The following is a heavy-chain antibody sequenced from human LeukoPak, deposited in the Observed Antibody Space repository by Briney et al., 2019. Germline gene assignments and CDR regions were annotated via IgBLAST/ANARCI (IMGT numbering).Heavy chain of an antibody. V-gene: IGHV1-69*13. CDR3: ARASPYDSTGYPFDN. J-gene: IGHJ4*02. CDR2: IIPIFGTA. CDR1: GGTFSSYA. Sequence: ASVKVSCKASGGTFSSYAISWVRQAPGQGLEWMGGIIPIFGTANYAQKFQGRVTITADESTSTAYMELSSLTSDDTAVYYCARASPYDSTGYPFDNWGQGTLVTVSS. D-gene: IGHD3-22*01.